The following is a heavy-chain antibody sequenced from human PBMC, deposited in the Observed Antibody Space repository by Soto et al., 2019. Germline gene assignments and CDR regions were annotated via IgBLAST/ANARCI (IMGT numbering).Heavy chain of an antibody. V-gene: IGHV3-33*01. CDR1: GFTFSSCG. D-gene: IGHD2-2*01. J-gene: IGHJ6*03. CDR3: ARGRYCSSTSCYASMSYMDV. CDR2: IWYDGSNK. Sequence: GGSLRLSCAASGFTFSSCGMHWVRQAPGKGLEWVAVIWYDGSNKYYADSVKGRFTISRDNSKNTLYLQMNSLRAEDTAVYYCARGRYCSSTSCYASMSYMDVWGKGTTVTVSS.